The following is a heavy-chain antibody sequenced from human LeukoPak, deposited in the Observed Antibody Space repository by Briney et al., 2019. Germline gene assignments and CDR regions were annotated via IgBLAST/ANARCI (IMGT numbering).Heavy chain of an antibody. CDR2: INPNSGGT. Sequence: ASVKVSCKASGYTFTGYYMHWVRQAPGQGLEWMGRINPNSGGTNYAQKFQGRVTMTRDTSISTAYMELSRLRSDDTAVYHCARANYDFWSGYFDYWGQGTLVTVSS. CDR1: GYTFTGYY. V-gene: IGHV1-2*06. D-gene: IGHD3-3*01. CDR3: ARANYDFWSGYFDY. J-gene: IGHJ4*02.